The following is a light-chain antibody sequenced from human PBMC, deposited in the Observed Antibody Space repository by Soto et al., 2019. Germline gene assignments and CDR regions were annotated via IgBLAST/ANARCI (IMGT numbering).Light chain of an antibody. CDR1: QSVSSSY. CDR3: QQYGSSPRYT. V-gene: IGKV3-20*01. J-gene: IGKJ2*01. Sequence: EIVLTQSPGTLSLSPGERATLSCRASQSVSSSYLAWYQQKSGQAPRLLIYGASSMATGIPDRISGSESGTDFTLTISRLEPEDVAVYYCQQYGSSPRYTFGQGNKLHIK. CDR2: GAS.